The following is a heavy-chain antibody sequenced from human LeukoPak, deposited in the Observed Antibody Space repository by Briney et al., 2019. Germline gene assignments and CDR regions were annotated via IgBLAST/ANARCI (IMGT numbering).Heavy chain of an antibody. CDR2: IIPIFGTA. CDR3: AREGSITMIVLESAPPRYAFDI. Sequence: GASVKVSCKTSGYSFILYGISWVRQAPGQGLEWMGGIIPIFGTANYAQKFQGRVTITADKSTSTAYMELSSLRSEDTAVYYCAREGSITMIVLESAPPRYAFDIWGQGTMVTVSS. D-gene: IGHD3-22*01. V-gene: IGHV1-69*06. CDR1: GYSFILYG. J-gene: IGHJ3*02.